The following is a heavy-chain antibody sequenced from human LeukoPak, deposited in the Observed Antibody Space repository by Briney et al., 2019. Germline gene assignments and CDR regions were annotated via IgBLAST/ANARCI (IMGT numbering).Heavy chain of an antibody. CDR3: VQDGVAARLAY. CDR1: GFTFKDYY. D-gene: IGHD6-6*01. J-gene: IGHJ4*02. Sequence: PGGSLRLSCAASGFTFKDYYMSWVRQVPGKGLEWVSAISPGSDTKFYASSVKGRFTISRDNYKNPVHVQMNSLSAEDTAVYYCVQDGVAARLAYWGQGTLVTVSS. CDR2: ISPGSDTK. V-gene: IGHV3-23*01.